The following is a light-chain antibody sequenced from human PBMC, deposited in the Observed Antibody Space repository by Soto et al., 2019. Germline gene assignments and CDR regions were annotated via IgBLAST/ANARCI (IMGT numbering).Light chain of an antibody. V-gene: IGKV1-39*01. J-gene: IGKJ2*01. CDR1: QRITTY. Sequence: IHMTQSPSSLSASVGDRVTITCRASQRITTYLNWYQQKPGKAPKLLISTAATLQGVVPSRFSVSGSATDFTLTITTLQPEDFATYFCQQSYSTPYTFGQGTKLEIK. CDR2: TAA. CDR3: QQSYSTPYT.